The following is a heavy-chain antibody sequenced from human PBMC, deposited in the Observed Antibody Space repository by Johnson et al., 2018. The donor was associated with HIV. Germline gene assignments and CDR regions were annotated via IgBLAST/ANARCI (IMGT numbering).Heavy chain of an antibody. D-gene: IGHD6-13*01. CDR3: ARDGLAARVVGAFDI. V-gene: IGHV3-66*01. J-gene: IGHJ3*02. CDR1: GFTVSGNY. Sequence: VLLLESGGGLVQPGGSLRLSCVASGFTVSGNYMSWVRQAPGKGLEWVSVMYSGGSTYYADSVKGRFTISRDNSKNTLYLQMNSLRAEDTAVYYCARDGLAARVVGAFDIWGQGTMVTVSS. CDR2: MYSGGST.